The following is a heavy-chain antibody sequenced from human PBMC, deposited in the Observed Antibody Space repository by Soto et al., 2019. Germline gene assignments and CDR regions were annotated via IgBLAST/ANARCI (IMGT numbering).Heavy chain of an antibody. V-gene: IGHV4-39*01. CDR2: IYYSGST. J-gene: IGHJ4*02. CDR1: GGSISSSSYY. Sequence: QLQLQESGPGLVKPSETLSLTCTVSGGSISSSSYYWGWIRQPPGKGLEWIGSIYYSGSTYYNPSLKSRVTISVDTSKNQFSLKLSSVTAADTAVYYCARPTTVTTTHPFDYWGQGTLVTVSS. CDR3: ARPTTVTTTHPFDY. D-gene: IGHD4-17*01.